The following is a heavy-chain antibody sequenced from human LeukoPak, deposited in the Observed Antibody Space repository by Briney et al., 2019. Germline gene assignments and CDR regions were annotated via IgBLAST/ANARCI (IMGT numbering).Heavy chain of an antibody. Sequence: SGGPLRLSCAASGFTVSSNYMSWIRQAPGKGLEWVSYISSSGSTIYYADSVKGRFTISRDNAKNSLYLQMNSLRAEDTAVYYCAREAAGKLDPWGQGTLVTVSS. D-gene: IGHD6-13*01. CDR1: GFTVSSNY. CDR2: ISSSGSTI. J-gene: IGHJ5*02. V-gene: IGHV3-11*04. CDR3: AREAAGKLDP.